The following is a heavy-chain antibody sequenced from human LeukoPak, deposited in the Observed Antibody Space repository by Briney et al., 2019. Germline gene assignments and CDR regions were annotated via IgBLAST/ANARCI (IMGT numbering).Heavy chain of an antibody. D-gene: IGHD6-13*01. CDR3: ARVAAAGYFDY. J-gene: IGHJ4*02. CDR2: IYYSGST. V-gene: IGHV4-59*01. CDR1: GGSISSYY. Sequence: SETLSLTSTVSGGSISSYYWSWIRQPPGKGLEWIGYIYYSGSTNYNPSLKSRVTISVDTSKNQFSLKLSSVTAADTAVYYCARVAAAGYFDYWGQGTLVTVSS.